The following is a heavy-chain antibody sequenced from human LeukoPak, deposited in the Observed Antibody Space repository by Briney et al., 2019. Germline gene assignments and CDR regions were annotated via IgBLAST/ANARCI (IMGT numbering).Heavy chain of an antibody. Sequence: GGSLRLSCAASGFTFSDYEMNWVRQAPGQGLEWISFITSSGSGIYYADSVKGRFTISRDNAKNSLYLQMDSLRADDASVYYCVRVPYSSGWYYFDYWGQGTLVTVSS. CDR1: GFTFSDYE. J-gene: IGHJ4*02. CDR3: VRVPYSSGWYYFDY. CDR2: ITSSGSGI. V-gene: IGHV3-48*03. D-gene: IGHD6-19*01.